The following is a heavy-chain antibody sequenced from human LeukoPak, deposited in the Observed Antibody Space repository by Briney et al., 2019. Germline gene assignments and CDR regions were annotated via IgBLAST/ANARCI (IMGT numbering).Heavy chain of an antibody. Sequence: GASVKVSCKASGYTFTSYGISWVRQAPGQGLEWMGRIIPILGIANYAQKFQGRVTITADKSTSTAYMELSSLRPEDTAVYYCAREPDCYDSSGYYGWGQGTLVTVSS. CDR3: AREPDCYDSSGYYG. D-gene: IGHD3-22*01. CDR2: IIPILGIA. J-gene: IGHJ4*02. V-gene: IGHV1-69*04. CDR1: GYTFTSYG.